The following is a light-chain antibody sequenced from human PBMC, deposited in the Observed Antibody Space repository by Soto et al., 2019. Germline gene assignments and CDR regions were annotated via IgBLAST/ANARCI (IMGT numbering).Light chain of an antibody. V-gene: IGKV3-20*01. J-gene: IGKJ2*01. Sequence: EIVLTQSPGTLSLSPGERATLSCRASQSVSSSYLAWYQQKPGQDPRLLIYGASSRATGIPDRFSGSVSGTDFTLTISRLEPEDFAVYYCQQYGSSPPYNFGQGTKLESK. CDR2: GAS. CDR3: QQYGSSPPYN. CDR1: QSVSSSY.